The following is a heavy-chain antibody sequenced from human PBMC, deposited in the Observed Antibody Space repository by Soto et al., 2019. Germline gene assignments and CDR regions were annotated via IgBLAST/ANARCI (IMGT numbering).Heavy chain of an antibody. CDR3: ASGQSVGAIFGVEYYYYGMDV. D-gene: IGHD3-3*01. J-gene: IGHJ6*02. CDR1: GGTFSSYA. CDR2: SIPIFGTA. V-gene: IGHV1-69*01. Sequence: QVQLVQSGAEVKKPGSSVKVSCKASGGTFSSYAISWVRQAPGQGLEWMGGSIPIFGTANYAQKFQGRVTITADESTSTAYMELSSLRSEDTAVYYCASGQSVGAIFGVEYYYYGMDVWGQGTTVTVSS.